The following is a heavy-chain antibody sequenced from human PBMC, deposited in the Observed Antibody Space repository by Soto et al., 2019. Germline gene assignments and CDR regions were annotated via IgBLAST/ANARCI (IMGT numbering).Heavy chain of an antibody. CDR2: ISYDGSNK. D-gene: IGHD6-6*01. Sequence: GGSLRLSCAASGFTFSSYAMHWVRQAPGKGLEWVAVISYDGSNKYYADSVKGRFTISRDNSKNTLYLQMNSLRAEDTAVYYCARDGVAARLDYYYGMDVWGQGTTVTVSS. J-gene: IGHJ6*02. CDR1: GFTFSSYA. CDR3: ARDGVAARLDYYYGMDV. V-gene: IGHV3-30-3*01.